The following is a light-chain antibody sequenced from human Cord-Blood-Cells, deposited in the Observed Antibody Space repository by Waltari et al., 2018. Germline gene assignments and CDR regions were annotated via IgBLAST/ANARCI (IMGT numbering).Light chain of an antibody. CDR3: QQYGSSPYT. V-gene: IGKV3-20*01. CDR2: GAS. J-gene: IGKJ2*01. Sequence: EIVLTQSPGTLSLSPGQRATLSCRASQSVSSSYLAWYQQKPGQAPRLLISGASSRATGIPDRFSGSGSGTDFTITISRLEPEDFVVYYCQQYGSSPYTFGQGTKLEIK. CDR1: QSVSSSY.